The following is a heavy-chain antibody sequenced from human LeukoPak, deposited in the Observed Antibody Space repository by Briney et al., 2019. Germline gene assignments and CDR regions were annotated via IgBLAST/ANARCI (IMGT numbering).Heavy chain of an antibody. CDR3: ARHVVAVGFDY. D-gene: IGHD3-22*01. Sequence: GGSLRLSCAASGFTFDDYTMNWARQAPGKGLEWVSSITSSSSYIYYADSVKGRFTISRDNAKNSLYLQMNSLRAEDTAVYYCARHVVAVGFDYWGQGTLVTVSS. CDR2: ITSSSSYI. CDR1: GFTFDDYT. V-gene: IGHV3-21*01. J-gene: IGHJ4*02.